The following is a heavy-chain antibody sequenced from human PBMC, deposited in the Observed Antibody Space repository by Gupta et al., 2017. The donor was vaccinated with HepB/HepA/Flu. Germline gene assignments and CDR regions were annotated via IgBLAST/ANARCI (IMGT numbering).Heavy chain of an antibody. J-gene: IGHJ3*02. D-gene: IGHD6-6*01. Sequence: QVQLVESGGGVVKPGSSLRLSCAASGFTFSSYGMHWVRQAPGKGREWVAVLWYDGSNKYYAGSVKGRFTISRDNSKNTLYLQMNSLRAEDTAVYYCARVLLDLPYSSSSWGAFDIWGQGTMVTFSS. CDR2: LWYDGSNK. CDR3: ARVLLDLPYSSSSWGAFDI. CDR1: GFTFSSYG. V-gene: IGHV3-33*01.